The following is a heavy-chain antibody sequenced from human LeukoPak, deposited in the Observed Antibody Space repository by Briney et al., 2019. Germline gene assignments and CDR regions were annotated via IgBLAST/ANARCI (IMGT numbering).Heavy chain of an antibody. CDR1: ALTFSGYS. J-gene: IGHJ3*02. CDR3: ARVGYDYNWYDAFDI. V-gene: IGHV3-30*04. Sequence: GGSLRLSCVVSALTFSGYSMHWVRQVPGKGLEWVAFISHDGSNKYCADSLKGRFTISRDNSKNTLFLQMNSLRPEDTAVYYCARVGYDYNWYDAFDIWGQGTMVTVSS. CDR2: ISHDGSNK. D-gene: IGHD1-1*01.